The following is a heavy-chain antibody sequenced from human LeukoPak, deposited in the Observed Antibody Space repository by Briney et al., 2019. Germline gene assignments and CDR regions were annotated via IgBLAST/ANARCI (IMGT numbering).Heavy chain of an antibody. D-gene: IGHD3-22*01. CDR3: ARTEGYYDSSVYPFDY. J-gene: IGHJ4*02. V-gene: IGHV1-18*01. Sequence: AAVKVSCKASGYTFTSYGISWVRQAPGQGLEWMGWISAYNGNTNYAQKLQGRVTMTTDTSTSTAYIELRSLRSDDTAVYYCARTEGYYDSSVYPFDYWGQGTLV. CDR1: GYTFTSYG. CDR2: ISAYNGNT.